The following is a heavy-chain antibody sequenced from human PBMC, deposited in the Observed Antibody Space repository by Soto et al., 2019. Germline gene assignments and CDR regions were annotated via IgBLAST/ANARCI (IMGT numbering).Heavy chain of an antibody. J-gene: IGHJ4*02. CDR3: AVNYYDSSGYYSFDY. CDR2: ITPFNGNT. Sequence: QMQLVQSGAEVKKTGSSVKVSCKASGYTFTYRYLHWVRQAPGQALEWMGWITPFNGNTNYAQKFQDRVTIXXDXSXXTAYMELSSLRSEDTAMYYCAVNYYDSSGYYSFDYWGQGTLVTVSS. CDR1: GYTFTYRY. D-gene: IGHD3-22*01. V-gene: IGHV1-45*02.